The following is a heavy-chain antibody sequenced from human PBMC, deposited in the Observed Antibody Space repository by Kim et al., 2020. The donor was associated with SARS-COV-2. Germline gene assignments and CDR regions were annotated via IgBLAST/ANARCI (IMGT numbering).Heavy chain of an antibody. Sequence: ASVKVSCKASGYTFTSYDINWVRQATGQGLEWMGWMNPNSGNTGYAQKFQGRVTMTRNTSISTAYMELSSLRSEDTAGYYCARGQYSSSWEAAGYYYYGMDVWGHQTPVTVSS. CDR2: MNPNSGNT. J-gene: IGHJ6*02. CDR1: GYTFTSYD. D-gene: IGHD6-13*01. V-gene: IGHV1-8*01. CDR3: ARGQYSSSWEAAGYYYYGMDV.